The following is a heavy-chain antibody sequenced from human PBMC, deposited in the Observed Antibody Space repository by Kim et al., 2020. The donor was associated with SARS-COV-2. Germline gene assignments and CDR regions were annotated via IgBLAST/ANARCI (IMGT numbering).Heavy chain of an antibody. CDR2: IIPIFGTA. Sequence: SVKVSCKASGGTFSSYAISWVRQAPGQGLEWMGGIIPIFGTANYAQKFQGRVTITADESTSTAYMELSSMRSEDTAVYYCARDRRGGQRWLQPGGYYGLDVWGQGTTVTVSS. CDR3: ARDRRGGQRWLQPGGYYGLDV. D-gene: IGHD5-12*01. V-gene: IGHV1-69*13. CDR1: GGTFSSYA. J-gene: IGHJ6*02.